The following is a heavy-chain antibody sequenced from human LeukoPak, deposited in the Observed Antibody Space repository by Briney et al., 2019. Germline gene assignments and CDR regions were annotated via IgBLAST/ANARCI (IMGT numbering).Heavy chain of an antibody. CDR2: INPNSGGT. Sequence: GASVKVSCKASGYTFTGYYMHWVRQAPGQGLEWMGWINPNSGGTSYAQKFQGRVTMTRDTSISTAYMELSRLRSDDTAVYYCARAHDHGDYRGFRNWFDPWGQGTLVTVSS. D-gene: IGHD4-17*01. CDR3: ARAHDHGDYRGFRNWFDP. CDR1: GYTFTGYY. V-gene: IGHV1-2*02. J-gene: IGHJ5*02.